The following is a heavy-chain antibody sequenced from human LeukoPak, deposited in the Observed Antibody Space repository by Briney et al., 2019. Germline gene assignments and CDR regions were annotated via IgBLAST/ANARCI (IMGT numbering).Heavy chain of an antibody. D-gene: IGHD3-10*01. V-gene: IGHV3-15*01. CDR2: IKSKTDGGTT. CDR1: GFTFSNAW. Sequence: PGGSLRLSCAASGFTFSNAWMSWVRPAPGKGLEWVGRIKSKTDGGTTDYAAPVKGRFTISRDDSKNTLYLQMNSLKTEDTAVYYCTTSLGLWFGELPFDYWGQGTLVTVSS. CDR3: TTSLGLWFGELPFDY. J-gene: IGHJ4*02.